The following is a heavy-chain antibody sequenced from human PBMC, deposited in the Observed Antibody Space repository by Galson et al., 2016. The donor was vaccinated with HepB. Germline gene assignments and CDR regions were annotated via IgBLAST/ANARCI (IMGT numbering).Heavy chain of an antibody. J-gene: IGHJ3*02. CDR2: ISAHNGNA. V-gene: IGHV1-18*01. Sequence: SVKVSCKASGYTFPTYGISWVRQAPGQGLEWMGWISAHNGNANYAQKFQGRVTMTTDTSATTAYMDLRSLRSDDTAVFYCARHGGRGAFDIWGQGTMVTVSS. D-gene: IGHD5-24*01. CDR3: ARHGGRGAFDI. CDR1: GYTFPTYG.